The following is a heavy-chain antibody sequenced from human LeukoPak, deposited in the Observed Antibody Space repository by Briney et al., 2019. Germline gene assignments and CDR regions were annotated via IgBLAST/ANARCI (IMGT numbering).Heavy chain of an antibody. CDR2: INHSGST. J-gene: IGHJ4*02. CDR3: ARGRGYYDSSGYYYPPLDY. CDR1: GGSFSGDY. D-gene: IGHD3-22*01. V-gene: IGHV4-34*01. Sequence: SETLSLTCAVYGGSFSGDYWSWIRQPPGKGLEWIGEINHSGSTNYNPSLKSRVTISVDTSKNQFSLKLSSVTAADTAVYYCARGRGYYDSSGYYYPPLDYWGQGTLVTVSS.